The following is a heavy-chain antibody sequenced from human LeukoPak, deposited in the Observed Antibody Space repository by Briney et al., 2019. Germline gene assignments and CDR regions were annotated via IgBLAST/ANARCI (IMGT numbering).Heavy chain of an antibody. CDR3: ARAQSYLYSGYDYVY. CDR2: ISAYNGNT. J-gene: IGHJ4*02. D-gene: IGHD5-12*01. Sequence: GASVKVSCKASGYTFTSYGISWVRQAPGQGLEWMGWISAYNGNTNYAQKFQGRVTMTRDTSISTAYMELSRLRSDDTAVYYCARAQSYLYSGYDYVYWGQGTLVTVSS. CDR1: GYTFTSYG. V-gene: IGHV1-18*01.